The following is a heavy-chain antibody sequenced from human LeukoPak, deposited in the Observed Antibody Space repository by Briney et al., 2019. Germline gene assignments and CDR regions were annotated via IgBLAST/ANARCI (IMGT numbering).Heavy chain of an antibody. D-gene: IGHD1-26*01. V-gene: IGHV4-39*07. Sequence: SETLSLTCTVSGDSISSSSSYWGWIRQPPGRGLEWIGSMWFGATTSYDPSLKSRVTISVDPSKNQFSLKLSSVTAADTALYYCARGRRGSYFQDYWGQGTLVTVSS. J-gene: IGHJ4*02. CDR3: ARGRRGSYFQDY. CDR2: MWFGATT. CDR1: GDSISSSSSY.